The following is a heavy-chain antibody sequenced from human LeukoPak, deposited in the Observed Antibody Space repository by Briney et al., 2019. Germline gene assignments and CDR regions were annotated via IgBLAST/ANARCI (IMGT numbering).Heavy chain of an antibody. Sequence: GGSLRLSRVVSGFTFSTSAMSWVRQAPGKGLEWVSGISESGGSTYYADFVKGRFTSSRDNSKNTLYLQMNNLRAEDTAAYYCAKGSFWGQGTLVTVSS. CDR1: GFTFSTSA. CDR3: AKGSF. V-gene: IGHV3-23*01. CDR2: ISESGGST. J-gene: IGHJ4*02. D-gene: IGHD3-10*01.